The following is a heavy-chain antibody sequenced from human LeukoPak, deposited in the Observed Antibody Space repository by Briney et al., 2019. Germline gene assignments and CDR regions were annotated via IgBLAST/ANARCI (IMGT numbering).Heavy chain of an antibody. V-gene: IGHV3-23*01. J-gene: IGHJ1*01. CDR2: FTGGDGSA. CDR3: AKDWQNLPPCWFRH. Sequence: GGSLRLSCAASGFTFRNSAMSWVRQAPGKGLEWVSTFTGGDGSAYYADSVKGRFTISRDNSKNTLYLQMNSLRAEDTAVYYCAKDWQNLPPCWFRHWGQGTLVTVSS. CDR1: GFTFRNSA. D-gene: IGHD2/OR15-2a*01.